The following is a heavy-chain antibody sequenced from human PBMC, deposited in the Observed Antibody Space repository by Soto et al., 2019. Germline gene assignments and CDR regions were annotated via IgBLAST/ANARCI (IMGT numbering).Heavy chain of an antibody. CDR1: GFTFSSYW. J-gene: IGHJ6*03. CDR3: ARVKGRRFLEYMDV. CDR2: IKQDGSEK. Sequence: GGSLRLSCAASGFTFSSYWMSWVRQAPGKGLEWVANIKQDGSEKYYVDSVKGRFTISRDNAKNSLYLQMNSLRAEDTAVYYCARVKGRRFLEYMDVWGKGTTVTVSS. D-gene: IGHD3-3*01. V-gene: IGHV3-7*01.